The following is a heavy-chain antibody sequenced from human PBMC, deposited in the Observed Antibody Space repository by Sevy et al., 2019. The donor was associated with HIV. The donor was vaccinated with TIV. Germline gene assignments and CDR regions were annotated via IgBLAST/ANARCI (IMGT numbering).Heavy chain of an antibody. CDR1: GFTFSSYA. CDR2: ISGSGGST. CDR3: AKWRITMIVVVITSHNAFDI. J-gene: IGHJ3*02. D-gene: IGHD3-22*01. V-gene: IGHV3-23*01. Sequence: GGSLRLSCAASGFTFSSYAMSWVRQAPGKGLEWVSAISGSGGSTYYADSVKGRFTISRDNSKNTLYLQMNSLRAEDTAVYYCAKWRITMIVVVITSHNAFDIWGQRTMVTVSS.